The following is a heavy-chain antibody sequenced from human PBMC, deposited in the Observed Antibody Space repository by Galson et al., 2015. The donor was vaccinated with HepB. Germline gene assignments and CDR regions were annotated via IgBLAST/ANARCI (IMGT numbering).Heavy chain of an antibody. V-gene: IGHV3-23*01. CDR3: ARDPPPGSGVAWLPDY. Sequence: SLRLSCAASGFTFSDYAMTWVRQAPGKGLEWVSAISGSGRNTYYADSVQGRFTISRDNSKNTLYLQVNCLRVEDTAVYYCARDPPPGSGVAWLPDYWGQGTLVTVPS. J-gene: IGHJ4*02. CDR2: ISGSGRNT. D-gene: IGHD3-10*01. CDR1: GFTFSDYA.